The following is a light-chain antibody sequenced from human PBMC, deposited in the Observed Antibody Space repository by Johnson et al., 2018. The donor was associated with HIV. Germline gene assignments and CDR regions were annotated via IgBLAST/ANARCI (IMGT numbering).Light chain of an antibody. Sequence: QSMLTQPPSVSAAPGQKVTISCSGSSSNIENNYVSWYQQLPGTAPKLLIYDNNKRPSGIPDRFSGSKSGTSATLGITGLQTGDEADYYCGTWASSLSAGRVFGTGTKVTVL. V-gene: IGLV1-51*01. J-gene: IGLJ1*01. CDR1: SSNIENNY. CDR3: GTWASSLSAGRV. CDR2: DNN.